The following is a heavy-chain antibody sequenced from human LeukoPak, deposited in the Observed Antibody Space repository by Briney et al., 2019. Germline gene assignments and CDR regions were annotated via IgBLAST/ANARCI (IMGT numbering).Heavy chain of an antibody. Sequence: PGGSLRLSCAASGFTFSNAWMSWVRQAPGKGLEWVGRIKSKTDGGTTDYAAPVKGRFTISRDDSKNTLYLQMNSLKTEDTAVYYCTTITRLEYSSSDDAFDIWGQGTMVTVSS. CDR3: TTITRLEYSSSDDAFDI. V-gene: IGHV3-15*01. J-gene: IGHJ3*02. CDR2: IKSKTDGGTT. D-gene: IGHD6-6*01. CDR1: GFTFSNAW.